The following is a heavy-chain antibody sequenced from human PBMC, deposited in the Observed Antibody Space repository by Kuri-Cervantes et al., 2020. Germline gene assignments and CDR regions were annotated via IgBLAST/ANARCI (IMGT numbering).Heavy chain of an antibody. Sequence: GESLKISCTASGFTFSNYAMSWVRQAPGAGLEWVSAIGNSGGRTYYADPVKGRFTISADNAKNTLYLQMNSLRAEDTAVFYCARGSGWLPDYWGQGTLVTVSS. V-gene: IGHV3-23*01. J-gene: IGHJ4*02. D-gene: IGHD6-19*01. CDR1: GFTFSNYA. CDR3: ARGSGWLPDY. CDR2: IGNSGGRT.